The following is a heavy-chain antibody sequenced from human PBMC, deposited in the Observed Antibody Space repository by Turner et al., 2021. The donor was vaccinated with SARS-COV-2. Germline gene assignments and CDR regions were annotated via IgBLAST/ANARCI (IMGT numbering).Heavy chain of an antibody. Sequence: QVQLQESGPGMVKPSETLSLTCTVSGGSIRSYFWSWIRQPPGTGLEWIGDIYYSGSTNYTPSLKSRVTISVDTSKNQFSLKLSSVTAADTAVYFCARHQWLRGAFDIWGQGTMVTVSS. J-gene: IGHJ3*02. V-gene: IGHV4-59*08. CDR2: IYYSGST. CDR1: GGSIRSYF. D-gene: IGHD5-12*01. CDR3: ARHQWLRGAFDI.